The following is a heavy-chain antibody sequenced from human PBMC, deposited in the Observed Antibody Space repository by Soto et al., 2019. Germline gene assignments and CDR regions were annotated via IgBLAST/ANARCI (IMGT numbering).Heavy chain of an antibody. CDR3: ARGDATKIVVTTYSAMDV. J-gene: IGHJ6*02. V-gene: IGHV1-69*12. CDR1: GGSLSNYG. CDR2: IIPVFGTA. D-gene: IGHD4-17*01. Sequence: QVQLVQSGAEVKKPGSSVKVSCKASGGSLSNYGISWVRQAPGQGLEWMGGIIPVFGTANYAQKFQGRVTITADESKNIVYMDVTSLRSEDTAVYYCARGDATKIVVTTYSAMDVWGQGTTVTVSS.